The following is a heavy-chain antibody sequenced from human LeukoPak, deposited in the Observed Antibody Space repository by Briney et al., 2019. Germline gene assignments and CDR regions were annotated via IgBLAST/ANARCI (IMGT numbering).Heavy chain of an antibody. CDR3: ARSPTYGGYPANFDY. J-gene: IGHJ4*02. D-gene: IGHD5-12*01. Sequence: SETLSLTCTVSGGSISSYYWSWIRQPPGKRLEWIGYIYYSGSTNYNPSLKSRVTISVGTSKNQFSLKLSSVTAAGTAVYYCARSPTYGGYPANFDYWGQGTLVTVSS. CDR2: IYYSGST. CDR1: GGSISSYY. V-gene: IGHV4-59*01.